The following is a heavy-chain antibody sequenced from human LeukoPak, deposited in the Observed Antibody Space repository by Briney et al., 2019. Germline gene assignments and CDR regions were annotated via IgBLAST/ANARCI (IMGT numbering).Heavy chain of an antibody. CDR2: MNPNSGNT. CDR3: ARAKVNNYYYYYYYMDV. CDR1: GYTFTSYD. Sequence: ASVKVSCKASGYTFTSYDINWVRQATGQGLEWMGWMNPNSGNTGYAQKFQGRVTITRNTSISTAYMELGSLRSEDTAVYYCARAKVNNYYYYYYYMDVWGKGTTVTVSS. V-gene: IGHV1-8*03. J-gene: IGHJ6*03. D-gene: IGHD1-1*01.